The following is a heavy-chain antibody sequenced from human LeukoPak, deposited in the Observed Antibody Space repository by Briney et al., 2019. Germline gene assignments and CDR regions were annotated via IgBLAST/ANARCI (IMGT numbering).Heavy chain of an antibody. D-gene: IGHD3-10*01. CDR1: GDSISRYS. V-gene: IGHV4-59*08. CDR2: VYSSGTI. J-gene: IGHJ4*02. CDR3: ARHLISCGSGISCTGVFDY. Sequence: SETLSLTCTVSGDSISRYSLSGIRQPPGKGLAWIGYVYSSGTINYNSSLQSRGTISMDTSRNQFSLKLSSLTAADTAVYYCARHLISCGSGISCTGVFDYWGQGALVTVSS.